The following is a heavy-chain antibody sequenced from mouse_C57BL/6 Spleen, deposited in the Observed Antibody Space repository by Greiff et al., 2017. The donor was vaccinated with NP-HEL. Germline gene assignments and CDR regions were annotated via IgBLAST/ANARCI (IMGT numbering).Heavy chain of an antibody. V-gene: IGHV5-6*01. D-gene: IGHD1-1*01. CDR1: GFTFSSYG. Sequence: EVQVVESGGDLVKPGGSLKLSCAASGFTFSSYGMSWVRQTPDKRLEWVATISSGGSYTYYPDSVKGRFTISRDNAKNTLYLQMSSLKSEDTAMYYCARHKKVTTVVADYFDYWGQGTTLTVSS. J-gene: IGHJ2*01. CDR2: ISSGGSYT. CDR3: ARHKKVTTVVADYFDY.